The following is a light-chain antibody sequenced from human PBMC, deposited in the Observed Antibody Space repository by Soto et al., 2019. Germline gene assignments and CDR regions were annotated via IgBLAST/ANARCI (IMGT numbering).Light chain of an antibody. Sequence: DVQMSQSPSALSASVGERVTITCRAGESISHWLAWYQQKPGKTPKLLIYQASFLANGVPSRFSGSGSGTQFTLTISSLQPDDVGTYYCQQYNVYSPLTFGGGTKVEIK. CDR1: ESISHW. V-gene: IGKV1-5*03. CDR2: QAS. CDR3: QQYNVYSPLT. J-gene: IGKJ4*01.